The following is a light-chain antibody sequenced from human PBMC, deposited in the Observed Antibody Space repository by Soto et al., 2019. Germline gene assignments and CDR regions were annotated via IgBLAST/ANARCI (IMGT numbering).Light chain of an antibody. CDR2: DGS. V-gene: IGLV2-23*01. J-gene: IGLJ1*01. CDR3: CSYAGGSTYV. Sequence: QSVLTQPASVSGSPGQSITISCTGTSRDVGSYNLVSWYQQHPDKAPKLMIYDGSKRPSGVSKRFSGSKSGKKASLTISGLQAEDEADYYCCSYAGGSTYVFGTGTKVTVL. CDR1: SRDVGSYNL.